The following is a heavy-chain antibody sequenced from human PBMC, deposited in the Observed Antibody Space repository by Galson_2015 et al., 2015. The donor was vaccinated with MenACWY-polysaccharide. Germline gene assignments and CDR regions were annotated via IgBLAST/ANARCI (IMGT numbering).Heavy chain of an antibody. Sequence: LSLTCAVSDYPIRRGYFWGWIRQPPGKGLEWIASIFHSGTSYYNPSLKSRVTISVDTSKNQFSLKLSSVTAADTAVYYCARVEKYSGSFYILYWGQGTLVTVSS. CDR2: IFHSGTS. CDR1: DYPIRRGYF. J-gene: IGHJ4*02. D-gene: IGHD1-26*01. V-gene: IGHV4-38-2*01. CDR3: ARVEKYSGSFYILY.